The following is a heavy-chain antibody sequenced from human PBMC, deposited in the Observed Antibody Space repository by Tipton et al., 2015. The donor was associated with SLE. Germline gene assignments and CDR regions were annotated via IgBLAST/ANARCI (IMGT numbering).Heavy chain of an antibody. CDR3: ERDSRGIDAFDI. D-gene: IGHD3-16*01. Sequence: TLSLTCTFSGGSISSGSYSWNWIRQPAGKGLEWIGYIYTSGSTNYNPSLKSRVTISVDTSKNQFSLKLSSVTAADTAVYYCERDSRGIDAFDIWGQGTMVTVSS. CDR2: IYTSGST. J-gene: IGHJ3*02. V-gene: IGHV4-61*09. CDR1: GGSISSGSYS.